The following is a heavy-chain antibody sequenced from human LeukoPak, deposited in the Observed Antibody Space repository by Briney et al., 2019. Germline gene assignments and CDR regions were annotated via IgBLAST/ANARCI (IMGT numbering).Heavy chain of an antibody. J-gene: IGHJ4*02. CDR3: ATHGPWEFLY. CDR1: GFRFSSYA. D-gene: IGHD3-10*01. V-gene: IGHV3-74*01. Sequence: GGSLRLSCEGSGFRFSSYAMHWVRQAPGKGLVWVSRINSDGSSTSYADSVKGRFTISRDNAKNTLYLQMNSLRAEDTAVYYCATHGPWEFLYWGQGTLVTVSS. CDR2: INSDGSST.